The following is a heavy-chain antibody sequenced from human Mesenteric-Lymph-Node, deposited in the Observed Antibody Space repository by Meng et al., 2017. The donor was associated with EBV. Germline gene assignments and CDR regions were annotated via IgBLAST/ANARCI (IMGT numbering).Heavy chain of an antibody. CDR3: VRGPWNN. D-gene: IGHD1/OR15-1a*01. V-gene: IGHV3-53*01. CDR1: GFIVSGHY. Sequence: QVLASGGRLMHPGWSLRLSCASSGFIVSGHYMSWVRQAPGKGLEWVSVIYTDGSTYYADSVKGRFTISRDNSKNTLFIQMNNLRVDDTAVYYCVRGPWNNWGQGTLVTVSS. CDR2: IYTDGST. J-gene: IGHJ4*02.